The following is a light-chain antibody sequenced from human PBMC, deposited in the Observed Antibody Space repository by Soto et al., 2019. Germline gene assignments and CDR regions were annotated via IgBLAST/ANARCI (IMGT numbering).Light chain of an antibody. CDR1: QSISDW. V-gene: IGKV1-5*03. CDR2: KAS. CDR3: QQYRSLAS. Sequence: EIQMTQSPSTLSASVGDRVTITCRASQSISDWLAWYQQKPGEIPKLLIYKASTLETGVPSRFSGGGSETDFTLIISSLQPYDFATYYCQQYRSLASFGQGTKVDIK. J-gene: IGKJ1*01.